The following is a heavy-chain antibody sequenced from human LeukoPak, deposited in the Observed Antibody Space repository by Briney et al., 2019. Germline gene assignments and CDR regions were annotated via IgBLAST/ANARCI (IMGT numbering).Heavy chain of an antibody. CDR1: GFTVSSNY. CDR3: ASRDYTYYYDSSGYAFDI. Sequence: PGGSLRLSCAASGFTVSSNYMSWVRQAPGKGLEWVSVIYSGGSTYYADSVKGRFTNSRDNSKNTLYLQMNSLRAEDTAVYYCASRDYTYYYDSSGYAFDIWGQGTMVTVSS. J-gene: IGHJ3*02. D-gene: IGHD3-22*01. V-gene: IGHV3-66*01. CDR2: IYSGGST.